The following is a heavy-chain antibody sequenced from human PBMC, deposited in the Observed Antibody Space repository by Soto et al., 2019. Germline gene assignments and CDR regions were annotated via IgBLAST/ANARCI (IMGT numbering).Heavy chain of an antibody. CDR1: GYTFTSYA. V-gene: IGHV1-3*01. CDR3: ARENSRITFFGVVKDGMDV. Sequence: ASVKVSCKASGYTFTSYAMHWVRQAPGQRLEWMGWINAGNGNTKYSQKFQGKVTITRDTSASTAYMELSSLRSEDTAVYYCARENSRITFFGVVKDGMDVWGQGTTVTVSS. D-gene: IGHD3-3*01. J-gene: IGHJ6*02. CDR2: INAGNGNT.